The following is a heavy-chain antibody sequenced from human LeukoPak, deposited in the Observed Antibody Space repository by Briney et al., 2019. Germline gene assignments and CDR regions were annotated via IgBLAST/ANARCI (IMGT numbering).Heavy chain of an antibody. CDR3: ARVVGSSSWQESGNWFDP. D-gene: IGHD6-13*01. Sequence: GASVKVSCKASGYTFTSCGISWVRHAPGEGLEWMGWISAYNGNTNYAQKLQGRVTMTTDTSTSTAYMELRSLRSDDTAVYYCARVVGSSSWQESGNWFDPWGQGTLVTVSS. J-gene: IGHJ5*02. V-gene: IGHV1-18*01. CDR2: ISAYNGNT. CDR1: GYTFTSCG.